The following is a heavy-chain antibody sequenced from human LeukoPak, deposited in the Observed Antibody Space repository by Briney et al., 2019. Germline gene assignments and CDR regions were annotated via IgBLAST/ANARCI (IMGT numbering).Heavy chain of an antibody. J-gene: IGHJ4*02. Sequence: PSETLSLTCAVSGYSISSSNWWGWIRQPPGKGLEWIGYIYYSGSTYYNPSLKSRVTMSVDTSKNQFSLKLSSVTAVDTAVYYCARTVSRGDSFFDYWGQGTLVTVSS. V-gene: IGHV4-28*01. D-gene: IGHD2-15*01. CDR3: ARTVSRGDSFFDY. CDR2: IYYSGST. CDR1: GYSISSSNW.